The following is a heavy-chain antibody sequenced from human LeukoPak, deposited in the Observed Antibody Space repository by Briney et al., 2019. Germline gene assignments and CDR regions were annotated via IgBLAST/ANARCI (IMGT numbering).Heavy chain of an antibody. CDR1: GWSFSGYY. D-gene: IGHD3-22*01. CDR3: ARAKRASGYFDY. CDR2: INHSGST. Sequence: PSETLSLTCAVYGWSFSGYYWSWIRQPPGKGLEWVGEINHSGSTNYNPSLKSRVTISVDTSKNQFSLKLSSVTAADPAVYYCARAKRASGYFDYWGQGTLVTVSS. V-gene: IGHV4-34*01. J-gene: IGHJ4*02.